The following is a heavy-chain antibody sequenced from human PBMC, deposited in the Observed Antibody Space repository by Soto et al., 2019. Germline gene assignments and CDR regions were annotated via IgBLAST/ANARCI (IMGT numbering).Heavy chain of an antibody. CDR2: ISGTGGYT. J-gene: IGHJ6*02. Sequence: PGGSLRLSCAASGFTFNSYAMGWVRQAPGKGLEWVSGISGTGGYTYYADSVKGRFTISRDSSRNTLYLQMNSLRAEDTAIYYCAKELGGGSYWDSSYYGMDVWGQGTMVTVSS. CDR3: AKELGGGSYWDSSYYGMDV. D-gene: IGHD1-26*01. CDR1: GFTFNSYA. V-gene: IGHV3-23*01.